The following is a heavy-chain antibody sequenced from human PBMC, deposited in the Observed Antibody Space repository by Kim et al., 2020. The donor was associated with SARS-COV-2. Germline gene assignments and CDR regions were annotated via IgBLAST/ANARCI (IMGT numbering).Heavy chain of an antibody. CDR1: GGSLTTRGYY. D-gene: IGHD2-21*02. CDR2: IYYNGNT. CDR3: SRPADCWVYAMDV. J-gene: IGHJ6*02. V-gene: IGHV4-31*03. Sequence: SETLSLTCTVSGGSLTTRGYYWSWIRQHPGKGPEWIGYIYYNGNTLYNPSLSSRVTMSLDTAKNHFSLNLNVVTAADTAVYYCSRPADCWVYAMDVWGQGTTVIVSS.